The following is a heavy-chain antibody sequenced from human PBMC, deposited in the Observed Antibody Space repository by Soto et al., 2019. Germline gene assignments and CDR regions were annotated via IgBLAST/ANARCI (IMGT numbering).Heavy chain of an antibody. CDR1: GFTFSSYG. D-gene: IGHD6-19*01. V-gene: IGHV3-30*03. J-gene: IGHJ6*02. Sequence: QVQLVESGGGVVLPGRSLRLSCAASGFTFSSYGMHWVRQAPGKGLEWVAIISFDGSNKYYADSVKGRFTISRDNSKHTLHLQMDSLTADDTAVYYCAYVTDYSSGCYRFYSYGMDVWGQGTTVTVSS. CDR3: AYVTDYSSGCYRFYSYGMDV. CDR2: ISFDGSNK.